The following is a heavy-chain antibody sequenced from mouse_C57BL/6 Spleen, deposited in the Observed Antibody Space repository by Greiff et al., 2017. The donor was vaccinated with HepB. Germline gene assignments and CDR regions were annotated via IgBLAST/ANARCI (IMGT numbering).Heavy chain of an antibody. V-gene: IGHV1-39*01. D-gene: IGHD1-1*01. CDR1: GYSFTDYN. Sequence: VHVKQSGPELVKPGASVKISCKASGYSFTDYNMNWVKQSNGKSLEWIGVINPNYGTTSYNQKFKGKATLTVDQSSSTAYMQLNSLTSEDSAVYYCASPLNDYGSSYPFYFDCWGQGTTLTVSS. J-gene: IGHJ2*01. CDR3: ASPLNDYGSSYPFYFDC. CDR2: INPNYGTT.